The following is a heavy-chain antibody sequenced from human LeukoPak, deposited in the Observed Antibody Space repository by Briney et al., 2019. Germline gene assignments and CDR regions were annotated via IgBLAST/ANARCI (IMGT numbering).Heavy chain of an antibody. V-gene: IGHV1-69*13. D-gene: IGHD3-9*01. CDR1: GGTFSSYA. CDR2: IIPIFGTA. Sequence: SVKVSCKASGGTFSSYAISWVRQAPGQGLEWVGGIIPIFGTANYAQKFQGRVTITADESTSTAYMELSSLRSEDTAVYYCARALMAYYDILTGYYNISPFDYWGQGTLVTVSS. J-gene: IGHJ4*02. CDR3: ARALMAYYDILTGYYNISPFDY.